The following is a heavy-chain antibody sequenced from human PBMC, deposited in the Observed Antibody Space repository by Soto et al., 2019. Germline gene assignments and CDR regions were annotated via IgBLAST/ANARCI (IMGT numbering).Heavy chain of an antibody. CDR3: ARGAGYDPFDY. V-gene: IGHV4-30-2*06. CDR1: GGSMSYGGFS. Sequence: PSETLSLTCTVSGGSMSYGGFSWSWIRQSPGKGLEWIGYISRLYNPYFHPSFKSRVTMSIDRGRNQFSLNLSSMTAADRAVYYCARGAGYDPFDYWGQGVLVTVSS. CDR2: ISRLYNP. D-gene: IGHD5-12*01. J-gene: IGHJ4*02.